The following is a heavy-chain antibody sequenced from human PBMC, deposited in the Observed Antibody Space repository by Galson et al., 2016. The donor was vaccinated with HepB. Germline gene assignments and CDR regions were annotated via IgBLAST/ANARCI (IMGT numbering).Heavy chain of an antibody. CDR2: IDWGDDK. D-gene: IGHD6-6*01. Sequence: PALVKPTQTLTLTCTFSGFSLSTGGMCVSWIRQPPGKALEWLARIDWGDDKYYSTSLKTRLAISKDTSKNQVVLTMTNADPVDTATYYCARSSVAETSDPTDFDYWGQGTLVSVSS. CDR1: GFSLSTGGMC. CDR3: ARSSVAETSDPTDFDY. J-gene: IGHJ4*02. V-gene: IGHV2-70*11.